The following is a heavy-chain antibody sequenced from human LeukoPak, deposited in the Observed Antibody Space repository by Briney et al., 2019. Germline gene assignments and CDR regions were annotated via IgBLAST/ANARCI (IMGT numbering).Heavy chain of an antibody. CDR2: ISSSSSYI. J-gene: IGHJ4*02. Sequence: PGGSLRLSCAASGFTFSDYYMNWVRQAPGKGLEWVSSISSSSSYIYYADSVKGRFTISRDNAKNSLYLQMNSLRAEDTAVYYCARDGSGATNSDYWGQGTLVTVSS. CDR3: ARDGSGATNSDY. V-gene: IGHV3-21*01. CDR1: GFTFSDYY. D-gene: IGHD1-26*01.